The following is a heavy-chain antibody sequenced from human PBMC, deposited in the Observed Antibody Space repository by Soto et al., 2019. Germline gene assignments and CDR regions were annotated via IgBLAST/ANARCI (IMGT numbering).Heavy chain of an antibody. J-gene: IGHJ5*02. D-gene: IGHD3-22*01. V-gene: IGHV3-48*02. Sequence: GGSLRLSCAASGFTFSSYSMNWVRQAPGKGLEWVSYISSSSSTIYYADSVKGRFTISRDNAKNSLYLQMNSLRDEDTAVYYCARDSAPKAYYYDSSEYNWFDPWGQGTLVTVSS. CDR3: ARDSAPKAYYYDSSEYNWFDP. CDR1: GFTFSSYS. CDR2: ISSSSSTI.